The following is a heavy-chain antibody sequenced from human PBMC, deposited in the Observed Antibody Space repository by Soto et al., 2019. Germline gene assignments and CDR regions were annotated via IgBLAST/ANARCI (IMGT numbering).Heavy chain of an antibody. CDR3: ARERFYDASDAFDI. CDR2: ISSSSNYI. Sequence: GGSLRLSCAASGFTFSTYSMNWVRQAPGKGLGWVSSISSSSNYIYYADSVKGRSTISRDNAKNSLYLQMNSLRAEDTAVYYCARERFYDASDAFDIWGQGTMVTVSS. D-gene: IGHD3-22*01. J-gene: IGHJ3*02. V-gene: IGHV3-21*01. CDR1: GFTFSTYS.